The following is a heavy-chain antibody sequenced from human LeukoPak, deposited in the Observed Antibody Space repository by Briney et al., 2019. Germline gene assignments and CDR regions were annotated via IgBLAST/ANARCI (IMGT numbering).Heavy chain of an antibody. Sequence: SGRSLRLSCAASGFTFSSYGMHWVRQAPGKGLEWVAVISHDGSNKYYADSVKGRFTISRDNSKNTLYLQMNSLRAEDTAVYYCAKDGAVAALPLNWFDPWGQGTLVTVSS. CDR3: AKDGAVAALPLNWFDP. V-gene: IGHV3-30*18. CDR1: GFTFSSYG. J-gene: IGHJ5*02. CDR2: ISHDGSNK. D-gene: IGHD6-19*01.